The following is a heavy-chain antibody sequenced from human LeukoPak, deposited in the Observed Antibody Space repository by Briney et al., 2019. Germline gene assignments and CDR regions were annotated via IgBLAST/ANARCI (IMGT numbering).Heavy chain of an antibody. J-gene: IGHJ4*02. Sequence: ASVKVSCKASGYTFTGYYMHWVRQAPGQGLEWMGWINPNSGGTNYAQKFQGRVTMTRDTSISTAYMELSSLRSDDTAVYYCAKVGVTLTVYCFDYWGQGTLITVSS. CDR1: GYTFTGYY. D-gene: IGHD4-11*01. V-gene: IGHV1-2*02. CDR2: INPNSGGT. CDR3: AKVGVTLTVYCFDY.